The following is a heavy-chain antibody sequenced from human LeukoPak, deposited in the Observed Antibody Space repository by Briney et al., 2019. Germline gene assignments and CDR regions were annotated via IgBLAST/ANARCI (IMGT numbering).Heavy chain of an antibody. CDR1: GGSISSYY. J-gene: IGHJ4*02. CDR2: IYYSGTT. V-gene: IGHV4-59*08. CDR3: ARFPLDYFDY. Sequence: SETLSLTCTVSGGSISSYYWSWIRQPPGKGLEWIGYIYYSGTTNYNPSLKSRVTISVDTSKNQFSLKLSSVTAADTAVYYCARFPLDYFDYWGQGTLVTVSS. D-gene: IGHD6-13*01.